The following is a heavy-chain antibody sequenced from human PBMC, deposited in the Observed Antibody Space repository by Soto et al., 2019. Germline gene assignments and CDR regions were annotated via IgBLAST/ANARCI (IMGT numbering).Heavy chain of an antibody. J-gene: IGHJ6*02. CDR1: GGSISSEGYY. CDR2: IYYSGST. CDR3: ARDYYFGVDV. V-gene: IGHV4-31*03. Sequence: PSETLSLTCTVSGGSISSEGYYWNWIRQHPGKGLEWIGYIYYSGSTYYNASLKSRVTISIDTSKNQFSLKMRSVTAADTAVYHCARDYYFGVDVWGQGTTVTVSS.